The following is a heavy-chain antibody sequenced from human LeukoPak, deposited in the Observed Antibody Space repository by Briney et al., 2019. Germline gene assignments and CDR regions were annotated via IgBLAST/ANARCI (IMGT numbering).Heavy chain of an antibody. CDR1: GFTFRNYW. CDR2: MNEDGGGI. CDR3: ARDGYLDSCDY. D-gene: IGHD3-22*01. Sequence: PGGSLRLSCVASGFTFRNYWMSWVRQAPGRGLEWVANMNEDGGGITYVDSVKGRFTISRDNAKNSLYLQMNSLRVDDTALYYCARDGYLDSCDYWGRGTRVTVSS. J-gene: IGHJ4*02. V-gene: IGHV3-7*01.